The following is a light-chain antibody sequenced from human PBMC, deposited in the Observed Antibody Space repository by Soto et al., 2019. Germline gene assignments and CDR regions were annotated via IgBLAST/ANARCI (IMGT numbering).Light chain of an antibody. Sequence: QSALTQPASVSGSPGQSITVSCTGSGRGFNLVSWFQQSPDKAPKLIIYEDNKRPSGVSNRFSGSRSGNTASLTISGLQPEDEADYYCQSYDSSLSGYVFGTGTKVTVL. V-gene: IGLV2-14*02. CDR3: QSYDSSLSGYV. CDR1: GRGFNL. CDR2: EDN. J-gene: IGLJ1*01.